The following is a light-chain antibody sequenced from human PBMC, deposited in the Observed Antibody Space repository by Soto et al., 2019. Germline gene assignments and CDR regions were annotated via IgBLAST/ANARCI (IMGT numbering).Light chain of an antibody. CDR2: EVS. Sequence: QSALTQPASVSGSPGQSITISCIGTSSDVGFYNYVFWYQQHPGKAPKLIISEVSNRPSGVSNRFSGSKSGNTASLTISGLQAEDEADYYCSSFTSSDTDVFGTGTKVTVL. CDR3: SSFTSSDTDV. CDR1: SSDVGFYNY. V-gene: IGLV2-14*01. J-gene: IGLJ1*01.